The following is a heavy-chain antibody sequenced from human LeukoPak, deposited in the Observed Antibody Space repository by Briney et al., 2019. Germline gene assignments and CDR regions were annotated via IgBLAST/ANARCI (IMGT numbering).Heavy chain of an antibody. D-gene: IGHD1-26*01. Sequence: GESLKISCKGSGYSLTSYWIGWVRQMPGKGLEWVGIIYPGDSDIRYSPSFQGQVTISADKSISTAYLQWSSLKASDTAMYYCAIRYSGSYNDYWGQGTLVTVSS. CDR1: GYSLTSYW. CDR3: AIRYSGSYNDY. V-gene: IGHV5-51*01. J-gene: IGHJ4*02. CDR2: IYPGDSDI.